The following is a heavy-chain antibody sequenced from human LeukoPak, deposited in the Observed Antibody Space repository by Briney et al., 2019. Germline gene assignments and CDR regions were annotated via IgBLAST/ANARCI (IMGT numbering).Heavy chain of an antibody. CDR3: ARDGEVVPAAKSNWFDP. J-gene: IGHJ5*02. Sequence: KTGGSLRLSCAASGFSFSTYSMNWVRQAPGKGLEWVSSISSSSYIYYADSVKGRFTISRDNAKNSLYLQMNSLRAEDTAVYYCARDGEVVPAAKSNWFDPWGQGTLVTVSS. V-gene: IGHV3-21*01. CDR1: GFSFSTYS. D-gene: IGHD2-2*01. CDR2: ISSSSYI.